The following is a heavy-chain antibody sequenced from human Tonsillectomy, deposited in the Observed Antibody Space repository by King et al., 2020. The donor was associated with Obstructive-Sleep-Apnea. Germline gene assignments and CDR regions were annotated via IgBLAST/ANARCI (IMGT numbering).Heavy chain of an antibody. V-gene: IGHV1-18*04. J-gene: IGHJ5*02. Sequence: QLVQSGAEVKKPGASVKVSCKASGYTFTSYGISWVRQAPGQGLEWMGWISGYNGNTNYAQKLQGRVTMTTDTSTSTAYMELRSLRSDDTAVYYCARDPNFLYNYDNNAYLHWFDPWGQGTRVTVSS. CDR1: GYTFTSYG. CDR3: ARDPNFLYNYDNNAYLHWFDP. CDR2: ISGYNGNT. D-gene: IGHD3-22*01.